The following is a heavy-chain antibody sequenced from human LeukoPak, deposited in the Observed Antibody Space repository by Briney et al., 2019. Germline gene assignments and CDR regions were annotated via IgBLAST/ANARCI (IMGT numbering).Heavy chain of an antibody. Sequence: SETLSLTCTVSGGSISSYYWSWIRQPPGKGLEWIGYTYYSGSTNYNPSLKSRVTISVDTSKNQFSLKLSSVTAADTAVYYCARATDRSFQGNWFDPWGQGTLVTVSS. J-gene: IGHJ5*02. CDR3: ARATDRSFQGNWFDP. D-gene: IGHD2/OR15-2a*01. V-gene: IGHV4-59*01. CDR2: TYYSGST. CDR1: GGSISSYY.